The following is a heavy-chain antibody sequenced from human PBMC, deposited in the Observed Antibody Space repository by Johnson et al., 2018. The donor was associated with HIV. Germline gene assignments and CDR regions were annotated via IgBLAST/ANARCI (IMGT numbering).Heavy chain of an antibody. CDR2: IKCDGSEK. D-gene: IGHD3-22*01. CDR1: GFTFSSSW. Sequence: VQLVESGGGVVQPGRSLRLSCAASGFTFSSSWMHWVCQAPEKGLEWVADIKCDGSEKYYGDSVEGRFTISRDNVKNSLHLQMNSLRAEDTAVYYCARECQYYYDSSGCTYDAFDIWGQGTMVTVSS. V-gene: IGHV3-7*01. CDR3: ARECQYYYDSSGCTYDAFDI. J-gene: IGHJ3*02.